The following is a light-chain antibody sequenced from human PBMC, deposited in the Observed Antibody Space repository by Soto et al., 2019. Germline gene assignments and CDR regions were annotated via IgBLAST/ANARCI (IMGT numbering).Light chain of an antibody. V-gene: IGKV3-20*01. CDR3: QQYGTSPRET. Sequence: EIVLTQSPGTLSLSPGERATLSCRASQSVSSDHLAWYQHKPGQAPRLLVYDASTRATGIPDRFSGSGSGTDFTLTISRLEPEDFAVYYCQQYGTSPRETFGQGTKLEIK. CDR1: QSVSSDH. J-gene: IGKJ2*01. CDR2: DAS.